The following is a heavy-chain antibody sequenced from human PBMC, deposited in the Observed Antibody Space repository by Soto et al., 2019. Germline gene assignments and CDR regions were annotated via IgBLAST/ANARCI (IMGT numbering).Heavy chain of an antibody. J-gene: IGHJ5*02. CDR3: ASLQNNWFDP. CDR2: IYMSGST. V-gene: IGHV4-4*07. CDR1: GGSISSNY. Sequence: PSETLSLTCTVFGGSISSNYWTWIRQPAGKGLEWIGRIYMSGSTNYNPSLKSRVTMSMDTSNNQFSLKLRFVTAADTAVYYCASLQNNWFDPWGQRTLVTVSS.